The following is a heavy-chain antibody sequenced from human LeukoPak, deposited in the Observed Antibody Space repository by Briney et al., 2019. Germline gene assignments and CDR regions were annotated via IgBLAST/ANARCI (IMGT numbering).Heavy chain of an antibody. CDR2: IIPILGIA. D-gene: IGHD1-26*01. Sequence: ASVKVSCKASGGTFSSYAISWVRQAPGQGLEWMGRIIPILGIANYAQKLQGRVTMTTDTSTSTAYMELRSLRSDDTAVYYCANLVGATDWFDPWGQGTLVTVSS. V-gene: IGHV1-69*04. CDR3: ANLVGATDWFDP. CDR1: GGTFSSYA. J-gene: IGHJ5*02.